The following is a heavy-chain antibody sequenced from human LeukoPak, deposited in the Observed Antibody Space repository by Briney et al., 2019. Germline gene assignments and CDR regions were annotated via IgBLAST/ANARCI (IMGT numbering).Heavy chain of an antibody. D-gene: IGHD1-14*01. Sequence: SETLSLTCTVSGYSISSGYYWDWIRQPPGKGLEWIGSIYHSGSTYYNPSLKSRVTISVDTSKNQFSLKLSSVTAADTAVYYCARHITSGMDVWGQGTTVTVSS. J-gene: IGHJ6*02. CDR1: GYSISSGYY. V-gene: IGHV4-38-2*02. CDR3: ARHITSGMDV. CDR2: IYHSGST.